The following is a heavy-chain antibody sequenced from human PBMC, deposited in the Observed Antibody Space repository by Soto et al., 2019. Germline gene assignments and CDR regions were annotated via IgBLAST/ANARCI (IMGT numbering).Heavy chain of an antibody. J-gene: IGHJ5*02. Sequence: SVNVSCKASGDTFGRFTINWVRQAPGQGLEWMGGIKPISDITNYAQRFQGRVTFTADASTSTVYLELSSLRSEDTAMYYCARDPSTINKLIGVWFDPWGQGTLVTVSS. CDR1: GDTFGRFT. V-gene: IGHV1-69*13. CDR2: IKPISDIT. CDR3: ARDPSTINKLIGVWFDP. D-gene: IGHD4-4*01.